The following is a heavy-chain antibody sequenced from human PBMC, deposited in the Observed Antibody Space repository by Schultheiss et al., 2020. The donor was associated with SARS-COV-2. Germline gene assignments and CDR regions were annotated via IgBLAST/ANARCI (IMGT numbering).Heavy chain of an antibody. D-gene: IGHD2-21*01. CDR2: ISSSGSTI. J-gene: IGHJ3*02. CDR3: ASELAYCGGDCYGGAFDI. Sequence: GGSLRLSCAASGFTFDDYGMSWVRQAPGKGLEWVSYISSSGSTIYYADSVKGRFTISRDNAKNSLYLQMNSLRAEDTALYYCASELAYCGGDCYGGAFDIWGQGTMVTVSS. V-gene: IGHV3-11*01. CDR1: GFTFDDYG.